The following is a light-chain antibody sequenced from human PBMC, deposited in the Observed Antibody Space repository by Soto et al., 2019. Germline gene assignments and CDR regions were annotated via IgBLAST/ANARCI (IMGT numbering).Light chain of an antibody. Sequence: TVVTQEPSFSVSPGGTVTLTCGLSSGSVSASYYPSWYQQTPGQAPRTLIYTTNTRSSGVPDRFSGSILGNKAALTITGAQADDESDYDCVLYMGSGILVFGGGTKLTVL. CDR2: TTN. V-gene: IGLV8-61*01. CDR1: SGSVSASYY. J-gene: IGLJ2*01. CDR3: VLYMGSGILV.